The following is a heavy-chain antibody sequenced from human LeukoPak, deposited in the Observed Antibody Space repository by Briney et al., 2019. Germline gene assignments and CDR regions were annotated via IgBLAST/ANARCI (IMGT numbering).Heavy chain of an antibody. J-gene: IGHJ4*02. D-gene: IGHD3-22*01. Sequence: GASVKVSCKASGYTFTSYGISWVRQAPGQGLEWMGRIIPILGIANYAQKFQGRVTITADKSTSTAYMELSSLRSEDTAVYYCARGVLYYYDSSGYRFDYWGQGTLVTVSS. CDR3: ARGVLYYYDSSGYRFDY. V-gene: IGHV1-69*04. CDR1: GYTFTSYG. CDR2: IIPILGIA.